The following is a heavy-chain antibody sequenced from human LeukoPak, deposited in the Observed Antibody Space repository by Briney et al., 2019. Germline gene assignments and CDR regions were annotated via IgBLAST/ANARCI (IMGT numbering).Heavy chain of an antibody. V-gene: IGHV1-2*02. CDR2: INPNSGGT. CDR3: ARDKDYYGSGSYPDY. J-gene: IGHJ4*02. Sequence: GASVKASCKASGYTFTGYYMHWVRQAPGQGLEWMGWINPNSGGTNYAQKFQGRVTMTRDTSISTAYMELSRLRSDDTAVYYCARDKDYYGSGSYPDYWGQGTLVTVSS. D-gene: IGHD3-10*01. CDR1: GYTFTGYY.